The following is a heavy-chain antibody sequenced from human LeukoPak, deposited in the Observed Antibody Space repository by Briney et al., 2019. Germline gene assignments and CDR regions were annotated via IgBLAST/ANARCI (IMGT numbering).Heavy chain of an antibody. D-gene: IGHD1-20*01. CDR2: IYYSGST. J-gene: IGHJ6*03. V-gene: IGHV4-59*12. CDR1: VGSLTSYY. CDR3: ATWGITGIRGYYYYMDV. Sequence: SETLSLTCTGSVGSLTSYYWSWIRQPLGKGREGMGYIYYSGSTNYNLSRKSRVTISVDTSKNQFSLKLSSVTAADTAVYYCATWGITGIRGYYYYMDVWGKGPTVTVSS.